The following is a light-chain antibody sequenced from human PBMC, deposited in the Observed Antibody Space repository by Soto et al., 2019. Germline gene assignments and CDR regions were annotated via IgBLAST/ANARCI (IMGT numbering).Light chain of an antibody. CDR2: TAA. J-gene: IGKJ3*01. Sequence: DIQMTQSPSSLSASVGDRVTITCRASQSISNYLNWYQQKPGKAPKLLIYTAASLQRGVPSRFSGSGTGTDFTLTISSLQAEDFATYSCQQSYTTLFTFGPGTNVDIK. V-gene: IGKV1-39*01. CDR1: QSISNY. CDR3: QQSYTTLFT.